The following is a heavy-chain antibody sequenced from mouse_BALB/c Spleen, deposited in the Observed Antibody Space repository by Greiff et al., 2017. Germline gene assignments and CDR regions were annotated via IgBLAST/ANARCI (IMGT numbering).Heavy chain of an antibody. V-gene: IGHV1-4*01. CDR1: GYTFTSYT. J-gene: IGHJ2*01. CDR3: ASWWDESLDY. D-gene: IGHD1-1*02. Sequence: QVQLQQSGAELARPGASVKMSCKASGYTFTSYTMHWVKQRPGQGLEWIGYINTSSGYTNYNQKVKDKATLTADKSSSTAYMQLSSLTSEDSAVYYCASWWDESLDYWGQGTTLTVAS. CDR2: INTSSGYT.